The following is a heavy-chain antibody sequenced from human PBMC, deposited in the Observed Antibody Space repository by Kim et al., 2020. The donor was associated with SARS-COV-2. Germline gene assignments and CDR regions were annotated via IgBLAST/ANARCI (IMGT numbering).Heavy chain of an antibody. V-gene: IGHV4-39*07. CDR3: ARDPVRRDAYNFDS. Sequence: SETRSLTCTVSGGGVTTNTNYWGWIRQPPGMPLEWIGIVYYSGETHYNPSLENRVTISLDTSKNQFSLKLSSVTAADTAVYFCARDPVRRDAYNFDSWG. CDR1: GGGVTTNTNY. CDR2: VYYSGET. J-gene: IGHJ4*01. D-gene: IGHD3-16*01.